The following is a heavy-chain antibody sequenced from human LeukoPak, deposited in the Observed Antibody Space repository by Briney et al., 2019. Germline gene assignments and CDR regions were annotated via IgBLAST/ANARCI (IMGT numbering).Heavy chain of an antibody. J-gene: IGHJ6*02. CDR3: ARVGGDVLSGHRTGYYYAMDV. V-gene: IGHV3-30*04. D-gene: IGHD3-3*01. CDR2: ISYDGSNK. CDR1: GFTFTRFA. Sequence: GRSLRLSCAASGFTFTRFAMYWVRQAPGKGLEWVALISYDGSNKYYADSVKGRFTISRDNSKNTVYPQMNSPRAEDTAVYYCARVGGDVLSGHRTGYYYAMDVWGQGTTVTVSS.